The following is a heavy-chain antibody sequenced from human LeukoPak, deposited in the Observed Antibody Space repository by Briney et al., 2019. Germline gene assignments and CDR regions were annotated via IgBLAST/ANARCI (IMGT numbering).Heavy chain of an antibody. Sequence: GGSLRLSCAASGFNYSSYTMNWVRQAPGMGLEWLSYISASRDITYYADSVKGRFTISRDNAKNSLSLQMNSLRAEDTAIYYCARDSYWLGGSIGAFDIWGQGTMVTVSS. V-gene: IGHV3-21*05. CDR2: ISASRDIT. CDR3: ARDSYWLGGSIGAFDI. J-gene: IGHJ3*02. CDR1: GFNYSSYT. D-gene: IGHD3-10*01.